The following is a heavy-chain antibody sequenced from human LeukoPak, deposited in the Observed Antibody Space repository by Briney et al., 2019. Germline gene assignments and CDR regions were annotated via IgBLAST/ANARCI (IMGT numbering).Heavy chain of an antibody. Sequence: GASVKVSCKASGYTFTGYYMHWVRQAPGQGLEWMGWINPNSGGTNYAQKFQGRVTMTRDTSISTAYMELSRLRSDDTAVYYCARDIAVAGPNKYYYYYYMDVWGKGTTVTVS. CDR3: ARDIAVAGPNKYYYYYYMDV. J-gene: IGHJ6*03. D-gene: IGHD6-19*01. V-gene: IGHV1-2*02. CDR1: GYTFTGYY. CDR2: INPNSGGT.